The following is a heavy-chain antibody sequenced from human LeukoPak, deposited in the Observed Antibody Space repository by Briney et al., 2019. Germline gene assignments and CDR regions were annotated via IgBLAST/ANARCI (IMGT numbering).Heavy chain of an antibody. V-gene: IGHV3-30*18. CDR3: AKDTHSSGWANDSFDI. CDR2: ISYDGSNK. Sequence: QPGGSLRLSCAASGFTFSSYGMQWVRQAPGKGVEWVAVISYDGSNKYYADCVKGRFTISRDNYKNTLYLQMNSLRAEDTAVYYCAKDTHSSGWANDSFDIWGQGTIGPVS. J-gene: IGHJ3*02. D-gene: IGHD6-19*01. CDR1: GFTFSSYG.